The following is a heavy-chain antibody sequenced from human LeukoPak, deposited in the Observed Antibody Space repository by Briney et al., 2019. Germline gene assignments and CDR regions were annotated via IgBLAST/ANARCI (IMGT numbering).Heavy chain of an antibody. CDR2: ISYDGSNK. D-gene: IGHD5-12*01. CDR3: AKLYRWLRSEYYFDY. Sequence: GGSLRLSCAASGFTFSSYGMHWVRQAPGKGLEWVAVISYDGSNKYYADSVKGRFTISRHNSKNTLYLQMNSLRAEDTAVYYCAKLYRWLRSEYYFDYWGQGTLVTVSS. J-gene: IGHJ4*02. CDR1: GFTFSSYG. V-gene: IGHV3-30*18.